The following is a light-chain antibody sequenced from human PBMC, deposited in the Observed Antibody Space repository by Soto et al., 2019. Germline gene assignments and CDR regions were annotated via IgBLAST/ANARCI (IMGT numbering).Light chain of an antibody. J-gene: IGKJ1*01. V-gene: IGKV3-20*01. CDR1: QSVSSTF. CDR3: QQFDSSVT. Sequence: EIVLTQSPGSLSLSPGERATLSCRASQSVSSTFFAWYQQRPGQAPRLLMYGASSRATGIPERFSGSGSGTDFTLIISRLEPEDCAVYYCQQFDSSVTFGQGTKVEIK. CDR2: GAS.